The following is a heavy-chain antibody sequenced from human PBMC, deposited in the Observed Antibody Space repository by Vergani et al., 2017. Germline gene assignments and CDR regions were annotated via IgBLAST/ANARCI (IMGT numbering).Heavy chain of an antibody. CDR1: GFTFSSYA. J-gene: IGHJ4*02. V-gene: IGHV3-23*01. CDR2: ISGSGGST. D-gene: IGHD3-22*01. CDR3: ARDRFHYYDSSGYLNTYDY. Sequence: EVQLLESGGGLVQPGGSLRLSCAASGFTFSSYAMSWVRQAPGKGLEWVSAISGSGGSTYYADSVKGRFTISRDNAKNSLYLQMNSLRAEDTAVYYCARDRFHYYDSSGYLNTYDYWGQGTLVTVSS.